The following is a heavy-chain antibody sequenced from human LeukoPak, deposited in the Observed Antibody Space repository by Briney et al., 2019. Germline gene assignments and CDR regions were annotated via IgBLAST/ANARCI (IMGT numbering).Heavy chain of an antibody. Sequence: GGSLRLSCAASGFTFSSYSMNWVRQAPGKGLEWVSSISSGSSYIYYADSVKGRFTISRDNAKNSLYLQMNSLRAEDTAVYYCASWYGGYVGYFDYWGQGTLVTVSS. V-gene: IGHV3-21*01. J-gene: IGHJ4*02. D-gene: IGHD5-12*01. CDR2: ISSGSSYI. CDR3: ASWYGGYVGYFDY. CDR1: GFTFSSYS.